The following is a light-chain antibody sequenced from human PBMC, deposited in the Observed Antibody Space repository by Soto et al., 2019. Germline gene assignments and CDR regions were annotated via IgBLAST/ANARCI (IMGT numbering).Light chain of an antibody. J-gene: IGKJ5*01. CDR3: QQRSNWPIT. V-gene: IGKV3-11*01. Sequence: EIALTQSPATLSLSSGESAALSCRASQSVSSYLAWYQQKPGQAPRLLIYDASNRATGIPARFSGSGSGTDFTLTISSLEPEDFAVYYCQQRSNWPITFGQGTRLEIK. CDR1: QSVSSY. CDR2: DAS.